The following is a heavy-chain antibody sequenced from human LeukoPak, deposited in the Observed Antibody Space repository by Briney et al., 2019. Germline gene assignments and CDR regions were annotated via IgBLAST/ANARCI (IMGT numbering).Heavy chain of an antibody. V-gene: IGHV4-39*07. CDR2: IYYSGST. J-gene: IGHJ4*02. CDR3: ARGGWLQYLSYDY. Sequence: SETLSLTCTVSGGSISSSSYYWGWIRQPPGKGLEWLGSIYYSGSTYYNPSLKSRVTISVDTSKNQFSLRLNSVTAADTAVYYCARGGWLQYLSYDYWGQGTLVTVSS. D-gene: IGHD4-11*01. CDR1: GGSISSSSYY.